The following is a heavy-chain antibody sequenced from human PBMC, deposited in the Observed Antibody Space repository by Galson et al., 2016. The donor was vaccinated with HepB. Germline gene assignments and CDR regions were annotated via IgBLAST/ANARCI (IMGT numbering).Heavy chain of an antibody. J-gene: IGHJ4*02. CDR3: ARDRVEKGGLWEGYCSGGSCYPDY. CDR2: ISSSLNYT. CDR1: GFTFSDYY. D-gene: IGHD2-15*01. V-gene: IGHV3-11*06. Sequence: SLRLSCAASGFTFSDYYMSWIRQAPGKGLEWVSYISSSLNYTNYADSVKGRFTISRDNAKNSLYLQMNSLRAEDTAVYYCARDRVEKGGLWEGYCSGGSCYPDYWGQGTLVTVSS.